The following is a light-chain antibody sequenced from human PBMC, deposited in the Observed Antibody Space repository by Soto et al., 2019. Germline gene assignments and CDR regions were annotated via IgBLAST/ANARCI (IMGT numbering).Light chain of an antibody. V-gene: IGLV2-14*03. CDR1: SSDVGGYNS. CDR2: DVS. J-gene: IGLJ2*01. CDR3: SSYTNANSLV. Sequence: QSALTQPASVSGSPGQSITISCTGTSSDVGGYNSVSWYQQHPDKAPQLMIFDVSNRPSGISDRFSGSKSGNTASLTISGLQAEDEADYYCSSYTNANSLVFGGGPKVTVL.